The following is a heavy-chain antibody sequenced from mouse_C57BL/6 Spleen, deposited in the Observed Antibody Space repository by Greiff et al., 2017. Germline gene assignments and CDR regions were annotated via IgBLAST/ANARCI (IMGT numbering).Heavy chain of an antibody. J-gene: IGHJ2*01. CDR1: GYTFTDYE. V-gene: IGHV1-15*01. CDR3: TRVDYDVGNY. Sequence: VQLQQSGAELVRPGASVTLSCKASGYTFTDYEMHWVKQTPVHGLEWIGAIDPETGGTAYNQKFKGKAILTADKSSSTAYMELRSLTSEDSAVYYCTRVDYDVGNYWGQGTTLTVSS. D-gene: IGHD2-4*01. CDR2: IDPETGGT.